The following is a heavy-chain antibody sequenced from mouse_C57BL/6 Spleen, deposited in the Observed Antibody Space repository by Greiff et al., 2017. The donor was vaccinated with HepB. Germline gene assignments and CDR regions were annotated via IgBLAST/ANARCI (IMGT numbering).Heavy chain of an antibody. Sequence: EVQGVESGPGMVKPSQSLSLTCTVPGYSITSGYDWHWIRHFPGNKLEWMGYISYSGSTNYNPSLKSRISITHDTSKNHFFLKLNSVTTEDTATYYCAREGYGSSYWYFDVWGTGTTVTVSS. CDR3: AREGYGSSYWYFDV. V-gene: IGHV3-1*01. CDR2: ISYSGST. D-gene: IGHD1-1*01. J-gene: IGHJ1*03. CDR1: GYSITSGYD.